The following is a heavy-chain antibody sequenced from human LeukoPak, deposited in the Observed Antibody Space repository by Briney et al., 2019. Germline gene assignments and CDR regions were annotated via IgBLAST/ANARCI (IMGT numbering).Heavy chain of an antibody. J-gene: IGHJ1*01. V-gene: IGHV3-7*01. D-gene: IGHD3-22*01. CDR2: IKEDVAAK. CDR3: ATYSSLNRREFQY. CDR1: GFNFRSHW. Sequence: GGSLRLSCAVSGFNFRSHWMNWVRQAPGRGLEWVASIKEDVAAKDYVEPVKGRFTISRDNAKNSLYLQMNSLRAEDTAVYYCATYSSLNRREFQYWGQGTLLTVSS.